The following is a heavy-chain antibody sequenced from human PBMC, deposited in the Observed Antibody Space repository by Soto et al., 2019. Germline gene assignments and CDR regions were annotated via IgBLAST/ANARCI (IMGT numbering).Heavy chain of an antibody. J-gene: IGHJ5*02. CDR2: IYPSDSTT. CDR1: GYSFTNYW. V-gene: IGHV5-51*01. Sequence: PGESLKISCKGSGYSFTNYWIAWVRHMPGKGLEYMGIIYPSDSTTRYSPSFQGQVTISADKSISTAYLQWNSLKASDTAMYYCARHGFYGDYSSNYFDPWGQGTLVTVSS. CDR3: ARHGFYGDYSSNYFDP. D-gene: IGHD4-17*01.